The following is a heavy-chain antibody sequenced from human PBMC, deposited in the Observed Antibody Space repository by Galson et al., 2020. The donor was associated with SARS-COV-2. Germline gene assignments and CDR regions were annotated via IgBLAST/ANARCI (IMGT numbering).Heavy chain of an antibody. CDR2: ISWNSGSI. J-gene: IGHJ4*02. V-gene: IGHV3-9*01. CDR1: GFTFDDYA. Sequence: GGSLRLSCAASGFTFDDYAMHWVRQAPGKGLEWVSGISWNSGSIGYADSVKGRFTISRDNAKNSLYLQMNSLRAEDTALYYCAKAAYYYGSGPDYWGQGTLVTVSS. D-gene: IGHD3-10*01. CDR3: AKAAYYYGSGPDY.